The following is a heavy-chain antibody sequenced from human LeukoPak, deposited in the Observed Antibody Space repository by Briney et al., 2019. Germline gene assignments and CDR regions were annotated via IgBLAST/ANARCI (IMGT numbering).Heavy chain of an antibody. J-gene: IGHJ4*02. V-gene: IGHV3-23*01. Sequence: GGSLRLSCAASGFTFSSYAMSWVRQAPGKGLEWVSAISGSGGSTYYADSVKGRFTISRDNSKNTLYLQMNSLRAEDTAVYYCAKVQITIFGVVPYYFDYWGQGTLVTVSS. D-gene: IGHD3-3*01. CDR2: ISGSGGST. CDR1: GFTFSSYA. CDR3: AKVQITIFGVVPYYFDY.